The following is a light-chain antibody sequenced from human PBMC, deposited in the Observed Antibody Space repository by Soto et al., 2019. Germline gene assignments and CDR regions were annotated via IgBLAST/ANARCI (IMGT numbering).Light chain of an antibody. V-gene: IGKV1-5*01. CDR3: QQYNSYWT. CDR2: DAS. Sequence: DIQMTQFPSTVSASVGDRVTITCRASQSISSWLAWYQQKPGKAPKFLIYDASSLESGVPSRFSGSGSGTEFTLTISSLQPDDFATYYCQQYNSYWTFGQGTKVDIK. CDR1: QSISSW. J-gene: IGKJ1*01.